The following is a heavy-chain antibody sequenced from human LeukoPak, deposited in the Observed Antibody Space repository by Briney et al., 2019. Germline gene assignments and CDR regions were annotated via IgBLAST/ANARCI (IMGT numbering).Heavy chain of an antibody. J-gene: IGHJ6*03. CDR2: ISAYNGNT. CDR3: ARDVRYFDWLYRYYYYYMDV. D-gene: IGHD3-9*01. CDR1: GGTFSSYA. Sequence: ASVKVSCKASGGTFSSYAISWVRQAPGQGLEWMGWISAYNGNTNYAQKLQGRVTMTTDTSTSTAYMELRSLRSDDTAVYYCARDVRYFDWLYRYYYYYMDVWGKGTTVTVSS. V-gene: IGHV1-18*01.